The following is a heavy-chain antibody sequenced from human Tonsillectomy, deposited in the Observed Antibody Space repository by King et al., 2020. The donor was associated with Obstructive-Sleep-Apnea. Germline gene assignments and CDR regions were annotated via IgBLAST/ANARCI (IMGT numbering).Heavy chain of an antibody. CDR2: VYYSGST. V-gene: IGHV4-59*08. J-gene: IGHJ3*02. CDR1: GGSISSYF. D-gene: IGHD3-9*01. Sequence: QLQESGPGLVKPSENLSLTCTVSGGSISSYFWNWIRQPPGKGLEWIGFVYYSGSTNYNPSLKSRVTISVDTSKNQFSLKLSSVTAADTAVYYCARSGYYDILTGRGGDAYDIWGQGTMVTVSS. CDR3: ARSGYYDILTGRGGDAYDI.